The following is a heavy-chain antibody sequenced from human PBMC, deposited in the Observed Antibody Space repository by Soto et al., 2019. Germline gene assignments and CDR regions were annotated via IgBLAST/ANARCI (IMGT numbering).Heavy chain of an antibody. J-gene: IGHJ3*02. CDR3: AKDMGYCSGGSCYSKRVPDAFDI. V-gene: IGHV3-9*01. D-gene: IGHD2-15*01. CDR2: ISWNSGSI. CDR1: GFTFDDYA. Sequence: EVQLVESGGGLVQPGRSLRLSCAASGFTFDDYAMHWVRQAPGKGLEWVSGISWNSGSIGYADSVKGRFTISRDNAKNSLYLQMNSLRAEDTALYYCAKDMGYCSGGSCYSKRVPDAFDIWGQGTMVTVSS.